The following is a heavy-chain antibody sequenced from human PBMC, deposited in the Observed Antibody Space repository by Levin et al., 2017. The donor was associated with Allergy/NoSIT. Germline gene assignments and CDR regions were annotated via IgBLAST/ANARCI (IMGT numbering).Heavy chain of an antibody. J-gene: IGHJ3*02. CDR3: FAGTGAFDI. D-gene: IGHD6-13*01. CDR2: IYYSGST. CDR1: GGSISSYY. Sequence: SETLSLTCTVSGGSISSYYWSWIRQPPGKGLEWIGYIYYSGSTNYNPSLKSRVTISVDTSKNQFSLKLSSVTAADTAVYYCFAGTGAFDIWGQGTMVTVSS. V-gene: IGHV4-59*01.